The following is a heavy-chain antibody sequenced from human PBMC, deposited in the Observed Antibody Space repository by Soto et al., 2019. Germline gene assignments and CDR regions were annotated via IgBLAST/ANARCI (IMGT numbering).Heavy chain of an antibody. Sequence: SETLCLTCSVSGGSISSSSYYGGWIRQPPGKGLEWIGSIYYSGSTYYNPSLKSRVTMPVDTSKNQFSLKLSSVTSAADTAVYYCAREGGDYDDAFDIWGQGTMVTVSS. J-gene: IGHJ3*02. CDR3: AREGGDYDDAFDI. D-gene: IGHD4-17*01. V-gene: IGHV4-39*02. CDR1: GGSISSSSYY. CDR2: IYYSGST.